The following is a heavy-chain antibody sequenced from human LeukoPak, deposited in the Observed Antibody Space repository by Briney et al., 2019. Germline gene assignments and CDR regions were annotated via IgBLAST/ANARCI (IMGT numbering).Heavy chain of an antibody. J-gene: IGHJ3*02. CDR2: INPNSGGT. Sequence: GASVKVSCKASGYTFTGYYMHWVRQAPGQGLEWMGWINPNSGGTNYAQKFQGRVTMTRDTSISTAYMELSRLRSDDTAVYYCARVTSTAVDAFDIWGQGTMVTVSS. V-gene: IGHV1-2*02. CDR1: GYTFTGYY. D-gene: IGHD2-2*01. CDR3: ARVTSTAVDAFDI.